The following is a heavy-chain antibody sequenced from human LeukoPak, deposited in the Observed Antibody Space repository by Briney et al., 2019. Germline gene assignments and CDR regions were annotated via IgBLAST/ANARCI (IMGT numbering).Heavy chain of an antibody. V-gene: IGHV4-59*01. J-gene: IGHJ4*02. CDR1: GGSISNYY. CDR3: ARDRNYYFDY. CDR2: IYYNGNT. Sequence: PSETLSLTCTVSGGSISNYYWSWIRQPPGKGLEWIGYIYYNGNTNYNPSLKSRVTISVDTSKNQFSLKLSSVTAADTAVYYCARDRNYYFDYWGQGTLVTVSS.